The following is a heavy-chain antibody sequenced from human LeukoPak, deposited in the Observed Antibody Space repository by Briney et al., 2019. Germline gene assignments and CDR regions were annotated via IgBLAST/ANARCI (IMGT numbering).Heavy chain of an antibody. Sequence: PSETLSLTCTVSGGSISSYYWSWIRQPAGKGLEGIGRIYTSGSTNYNPSLKSRVTMSVDTSKNQFSLKLSSVTAADTAVYYCASWSSSWGLFDYWGQGTLVTVSS. CDR3: ASWSSSWGLFDY. CDR1: GGSISSYY. CDR2: IYTSGST. V-gene: IGHV4-4*07. D-gene: IGHD6-13*01. J-gene: IGHJ4*02.